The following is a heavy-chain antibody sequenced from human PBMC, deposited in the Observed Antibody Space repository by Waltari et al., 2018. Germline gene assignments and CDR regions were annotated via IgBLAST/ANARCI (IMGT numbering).Heavy chain of an antibody. CDR3: ASNHGDSWYLDL. CDR2: ISFDGNNK. D-gene: IGHD4-17*01. V-gene: IGHV3-30*15. J-gene: IGHJ2*01. Sequence: QVQLVESGEGVVQPGRSLRLHCAASGFTYSYDAMHWVRQAPGKGLEWVAVISFDGNNKFYADSVKGRFTISRDNSKNTLYLQMSSLRGDDTAVYYCASNHGDSWYLDLWGRGTLVTVSS. CDR1: GFTYSYDA.